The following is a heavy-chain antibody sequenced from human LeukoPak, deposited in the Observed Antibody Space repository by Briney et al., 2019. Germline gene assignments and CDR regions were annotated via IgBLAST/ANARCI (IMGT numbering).Heavy chain of an antibody. D-gene: IGHD3-16*02. J-gene: IGHJ4*02. V-gene: IGHV1-18*01. Sequence: ASVKVSCKASGYTFTSYGISWVRQAPGQGLEWMGWISAYNGNTNYAQKLQGRVTMTTDTSTSTAYMELRSLRSDDTAVYYCARDRYDYVWGSYRYSPEQYDYWGQGTLATVSS. CDR3: ARDRYDYVWGSYRYSPEQYDY. CDR1: GYTFTSYG. CDR2: ISAYNGNT.